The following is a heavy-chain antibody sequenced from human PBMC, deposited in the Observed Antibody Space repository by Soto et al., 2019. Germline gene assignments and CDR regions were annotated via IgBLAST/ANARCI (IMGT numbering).Heavy chain of an antibody. CDR3: ARDCRIAAAGKYYYYGMDV. V-gene: IGHV1-18*01. CDR2: ISAYNGNT. D-gene: IGHD6-13*01. Sequence: ASVKVSCKASGYTFTSYGISWVRQAPGQGLEWMGWISAYNGNTNYAQKLQGRVTMTTDTSTSTAYMELRSLRSDDTAVYYCARDCRIAAAGKYYYYGMDVWGQGTTVTVSS. J-gene: IGHJ6*02. CDR1: GYTFTSYG.